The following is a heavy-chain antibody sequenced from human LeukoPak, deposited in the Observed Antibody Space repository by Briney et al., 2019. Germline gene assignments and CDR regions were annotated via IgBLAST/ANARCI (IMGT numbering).Heavy chain of an antibody. J-gene: IGHJ4*02. CDR3: AREDASGSYYRSLDY. CDR1: GFTFSSYG. CDR2: ISISSTYI. D-gene: IGHD3-10*01. V-gene: IGHV3-21*01. Sequence: GGSLRLSCAASGFTFSSYGMHWVRQAPGKGLAWVSSISISSTYIYYADSVKGRFTISRDNAKNSLFLQMNSLRADDTAVYYCAREDASGSYYRSLDYWGQGTLVTVSS.